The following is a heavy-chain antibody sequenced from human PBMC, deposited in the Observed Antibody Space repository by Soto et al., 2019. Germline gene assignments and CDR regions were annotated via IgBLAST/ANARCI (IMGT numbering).Heavy chain of an antibody. CDR1: RGTFSSYA. CDR2: IIPIFGTA. CDR3: ARSRPRQNYYYYYGMDV. Sequence: SVKVSCKASRGTFSSYAISWVRQAPGQGLEWMGGIIPIFGTANYAQKFQGRVTITADESTSTAYMELSSLRSEDTAVYYCARSRPRQNYYYYYGMDVWGQGTTVTVSS. J-gene: IGHJ6*02. V-gene: IGHV1-69*13.